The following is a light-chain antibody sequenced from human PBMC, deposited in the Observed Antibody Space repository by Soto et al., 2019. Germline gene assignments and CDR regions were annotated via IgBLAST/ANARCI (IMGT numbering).Light chain of an antibody. J-gene: IGKJ1*01. CDR1: QSVSSSY. V-gene: IGKV3-20*01. CDR3: QQYGSSPVA. CDR2: GAS. Sequence: EIVLTQSPCTLSSSPGERATLSCRASQSVSSSYLAWYQQKPGQAPRLLIYGASSRATGIPDRFSGSGSGTDFTLTISRLEPEDFAIYYCQQYGSSPVAFGQGTKVEIK.